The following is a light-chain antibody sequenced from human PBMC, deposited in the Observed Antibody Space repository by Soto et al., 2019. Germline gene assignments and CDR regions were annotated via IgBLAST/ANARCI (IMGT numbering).Light chain of an antibody. CDR2: KAS. J-gene: IGKJ1*01. V-gene: IGKV1-5*03. Sequence: IHMTQSPSTLSGSVGDRVTITCRASQTISSWLAWYQQKPGKAPKLLIYKASTLKSGVPSRFSGSGSGTEFTLTLSSLQPDDFATYYCQHYNSYSEAFGQGTKVDIK. CDR1: QTISSW. CDR3: QHYNSYSEA.